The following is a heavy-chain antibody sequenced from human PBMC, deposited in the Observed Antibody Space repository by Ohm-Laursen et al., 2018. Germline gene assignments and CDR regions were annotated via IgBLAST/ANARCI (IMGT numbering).Heavy chain of an antibody. CDR3: TRDRPRSSSWYPYGMDA. D-gene: IGHD6-13*01. V-gene: IGHV3-49*03. CDR2: IRSKAYGGTT. J-gene: IGHJ6*02. Sequence: SLRLSCAASGFTFGDYAMSWFRQAPGKGLEWVGFIRSKAYGGTTEYAASVKGRFTISRDDSKSIAYLQMNSLKTEDTAVYYCTRDRPRSSSWYPYGMDAWGQGTTVTVSS. CDR1: GFTFGDYA.